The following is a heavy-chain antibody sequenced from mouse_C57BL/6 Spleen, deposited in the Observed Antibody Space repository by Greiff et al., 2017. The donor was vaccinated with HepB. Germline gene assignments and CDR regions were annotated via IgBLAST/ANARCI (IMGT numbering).Heavy chain of an antibody. J-gene: IGHJ4*01. CDR2: IYPGSGST. D-gene: IGHD2-3*01. Sequence: QVHVKQPGAELVKPGASVKMSCKASGYTFTSYWITWVKQRPGQGLEWIGDIYPGSGSTNYNEKYKSKATLTVDTSSSTAYMQLSSLTSEDSAVYYCARDGSYAMDYWGQGTSVTVSS. V-gene: IGHV1-55*01. CDR3: ARDGSYAMDY. CDR1: GYTFTSYW.